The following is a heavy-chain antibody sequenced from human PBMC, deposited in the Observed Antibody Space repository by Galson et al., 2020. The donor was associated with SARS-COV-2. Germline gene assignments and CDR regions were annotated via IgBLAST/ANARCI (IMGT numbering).Heavy chain of an antibody. CDR3: ARDLVSAAGNYYYYGMDV. D-gene: IGHD6-13*01. Sequence: GGSLRLSCAASGFTFSSYWMSWVRQAPGKGLEWVANIKQDGSEKYYVDSVKGRFTISRDNAKNSLYLQMNSLRAEDTAVYYCARDLVSAAGNYYYYGMDVWGQGTTVTVSS. CDR1: GFTFSSYW. V-gene: IGHV3-7*01. J-gene: IGHJ6*02. CDR2: IKQDGSEK.